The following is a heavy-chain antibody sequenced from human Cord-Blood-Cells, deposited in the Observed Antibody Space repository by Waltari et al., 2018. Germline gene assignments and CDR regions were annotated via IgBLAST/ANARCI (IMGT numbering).Heavy chain of an antibody. J-gene: IGHJ5*02. CDR2: INHSGST. CDR1: GGSFSGYD. Sequence: QVQLQQWGAGLLKPSETLSLTCAVYGGSFSGYDWRWSRQPPGKGLEWIGEINHSGSTNYNPSLKSRVTISVDTSKNQFSLKLSSVTAADTAVYYCARGGGSSGEGNWFDPWGQGTLVTVSS. D-gene: IGHD6-19*01. V-gene: IGHV4-34*01. CDR3: ARGGGSSGEGNWFDP.